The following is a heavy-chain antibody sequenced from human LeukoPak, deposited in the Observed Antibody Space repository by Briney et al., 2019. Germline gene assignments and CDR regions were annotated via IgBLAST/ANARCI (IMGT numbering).Heavy chain of an antibody. CDR3: ARTSLGYSYGFGY. Sequence: GGSLRLSCAASGFTVSSNYMSWVRQAPGRGLEWVSVIYSGGSTYYADSVKGRFTISRDNSKNTLYLQMNSLRAEDTAVYYCARTSLGYSYGFGYWGQGTLVTVSS. D-gene: IGHD5-18*01. CDR1: GFTVSSNY. J-gene: IGHJ4*02. CDR2: IYSGGST. V-gene: IGHV3-53*01.